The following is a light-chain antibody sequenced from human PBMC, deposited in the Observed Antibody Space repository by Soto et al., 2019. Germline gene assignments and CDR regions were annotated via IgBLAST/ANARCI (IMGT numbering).Light chain of an antibody. CDR3: SSYTTSAPYV. Sequence: QSVLTQPDSVSGSPGQSITISCTGTSSDVGAYNFVSWYQHHPGRAPKLIIYEVTIRPSGVSNRFSGSKSGNTASLTISGLQAEDEADYYCSSYTTSAPYVFGSGTKLTVL. CDR1: SSDVGAYNF. J-gene: IGLJ1*01. V-gene: IGLV2-14*01. CDR2: EVT.